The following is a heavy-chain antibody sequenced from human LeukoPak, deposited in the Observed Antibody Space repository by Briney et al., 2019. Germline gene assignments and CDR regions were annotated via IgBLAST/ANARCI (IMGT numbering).Heavy chain of an antibody. D-gene: IGHD1-14*01. Sequence: PSETLSLTCAVYGASFSGYYWSWIRQPPGKGLEWIGEINHSGSTNYNPSLKSRVTISVDTSKNQFSLKLSSVTAADTAVYYCARFKNRNYYYYMDVWGKGTTVTVSS. CDR2: INHSGST. J-gene: IGHJ6*03. CDR3: ARFKNRNYYYYMDV. V-gene: IGHV4-34*01. CDR1: GASFSGYY.